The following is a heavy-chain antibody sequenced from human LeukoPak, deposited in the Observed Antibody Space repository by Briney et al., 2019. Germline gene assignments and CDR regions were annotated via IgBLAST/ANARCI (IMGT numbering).Heavy chain of an antibody. D-gene: IGHD4-23*01. CDR3: ARDRPYGGIGDFDY. Sequence: GGSLRLSCAASGFTFSTSGMHWVRQSPGKGLDWVAFIRNDGTKKNYADSVKGRFTISRDNSKNTLYLQMNSLRAEDTAVYYCARDRPYGGIGDFDYWGQGTLVTVSS. CDR2: IRNDGTKK. CDR1: GFTFSTSG. V-gene: IGHV3-30*02. J-gene: IGHJ4*02.